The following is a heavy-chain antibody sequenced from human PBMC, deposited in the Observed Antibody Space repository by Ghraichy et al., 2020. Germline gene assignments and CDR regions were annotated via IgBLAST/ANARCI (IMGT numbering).Heavy chain of an antibody. Sequence: GGSLRLSCAASGFTFSSYAMTWVRQAPGKGLEWVSAFSGSGGSTYYADSVKGRFTISRDNSKNTLYLQMNSLRAEDTAVYYCAKGSAVAYYDFWRDKGHCYNGRDVWGPVTAVTVAS. CDR3: AKGSAVAYYDFWRDKGHCYNGRDV. D-gene: IGHD3-3*01. CDR2: FSGSGGST. CDR1: GFTFSSYA. V-gene: IGHV3-23*01. J-gene: IGHJ6*02.